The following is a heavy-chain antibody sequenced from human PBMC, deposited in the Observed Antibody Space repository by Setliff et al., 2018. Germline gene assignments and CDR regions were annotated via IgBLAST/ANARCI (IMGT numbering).Heavy chain of an antibody. CDR3: ATLPWETTDYFDL. D-gene: IGHD4-17*01. V-gene: IGHV4-39*07. J-gene: IGHJ2*01. Sequence: SETLSLTCTVSGGSISGTINYWVWIRQPPGKGLEWIGHIYYLGNTYYNPSLESRLTMSVDTAKNQFSLKLTSVTAADTAIYYCATLPWETTDYFDLWGRGTLVTVSS. CDR2: IYYLGNT. CDR1: GGSISGTINY.